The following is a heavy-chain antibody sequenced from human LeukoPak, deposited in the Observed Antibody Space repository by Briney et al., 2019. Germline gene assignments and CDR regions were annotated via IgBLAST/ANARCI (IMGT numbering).Heavy chain of an antibody. D-gene: IGHD6-13*01. V-gene: IGHV7-4-1*02. J-gene: IGHJ3*01. CDR2: INTKTGNP. Sequence: ASVKVSCKASGYSFTTFGINWLRQAPGQGLEWMGWINTKTGNPRYDQGFTGRFVFSLDTSVSTAYLEISSLKAEDTAVYFCAKDPPYTSTWPDALDAWGQGTMVTVSS. CDR1: GYSFTTFG. CDR3: AKDPPYTSTWPDALDA.